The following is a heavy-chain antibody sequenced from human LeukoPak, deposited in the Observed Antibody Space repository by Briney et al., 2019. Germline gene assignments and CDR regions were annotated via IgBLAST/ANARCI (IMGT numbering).Heavy chain of an antibody. Sequence: SETLSLTCTVSGGFISSYYWSWIRQPPGKGLEWIGYIYYSGSTSYNPSLKSRVTMSADTSKNQFSLRLSSVTAADTAVYYCARRGAYSGNDLARYFDLWGRGTLVTVSS. J-gene: IGHJ2*01. D-gene: IGHD5-12*01. V-gene: IGHV4-59*08. CDR3: ARRGAYSGNDLARYFDL. CDR2: IYYSGST. CDR1: GGFISSYY.